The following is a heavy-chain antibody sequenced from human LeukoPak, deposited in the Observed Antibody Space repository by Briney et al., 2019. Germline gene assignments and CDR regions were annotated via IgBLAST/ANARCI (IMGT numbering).Heavy chain of an antibody. Sequence: PGGSLRLSCAASGFTFSTYTMNWVRQAPGKGLEWVSYISAGGSTIYYADSVRGRFTISRDNAKNTLYPQMNSLRGEDTAVYYCASSSAYNWGQGTLVTVSS. CDR3: ASSSAYN. D-gene: IGHD3-22*01. J-gene: IGHJ4*02. V-gene: IGHV3-48*01. CDR2: ISAGGSTI. CDR1: GFTFSTYT.